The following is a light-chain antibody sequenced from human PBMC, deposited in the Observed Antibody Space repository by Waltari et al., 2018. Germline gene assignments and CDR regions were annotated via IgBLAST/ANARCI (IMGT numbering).Light chain of an antibody. V-gene: IGKV1-39*01. CDR2: VAS. Sequence: DIQMTQSPSSLSASVGDRVTITCRASQSISSYLNWYQQKPGKAPKLLICVASGLQSGVPSRFSGSGSGTDFTLTISSLQPEDFATYYCQQSYSSPYTFGQGTKLEIK. CDR3: QQSYSSPYT. J-gene: IGKJ2*01. CDR1: QSISSY.